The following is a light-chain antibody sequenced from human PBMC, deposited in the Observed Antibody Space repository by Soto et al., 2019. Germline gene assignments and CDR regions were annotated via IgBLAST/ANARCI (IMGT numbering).Light chain of an antibody. CDR3: SSYSGSNNPDV. CDR2: EVS. CDR1: SSDVGGYNY. V-gene: IGLV2-8*01. Sequence: QSALTQPPSASGSPGQSVTISCTGTSSDVGGYNYVSWYQQHPGKAPKLMIYEVSKRPSGVPDRFSGSKSGNTASLTVSGLQDEEEADYYCSSYSGSNNPDVFGTGTKLTVL. J-gene: IGLJ1*01.